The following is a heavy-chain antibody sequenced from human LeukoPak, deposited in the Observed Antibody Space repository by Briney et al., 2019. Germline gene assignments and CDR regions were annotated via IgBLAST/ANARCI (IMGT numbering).Heavy chain of an antibody. CDR1: GFTFSSYG. V-gene: IGHV3-53*01. CDR2: IYSDNT. D-gene: IGHD2-15*01. Sequence: GGTLRLSCAASGFTFSSYGMSWVRQAPGKGLEWVSFIYSDNTHYSDSVKGRFTISRDNSKNTLYLQMNSLKTEDTAVYYCMVDAEYYFDYWGQGTLVTVSS. J-gene: IGHJ4*02. CDR3: MVDAEYYFDY.